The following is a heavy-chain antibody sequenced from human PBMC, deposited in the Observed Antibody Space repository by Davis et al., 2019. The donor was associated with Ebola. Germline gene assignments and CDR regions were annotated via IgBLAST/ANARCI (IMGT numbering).Heavy chain of an antibody. CDR2: IYYSGST. Sequence: SGTLSLTCTVSGGSISSYYWSWIRQPPGKGLEWIGYIYYSGSTNYNPSLKSRVTISVDTSKNQFSLKLSSVTAADTAVYYCARRVTRGSGMDVWGQGTTVTVSS. V-gene: IGHV4-59*08. CDR1: GGSISSYY. CDR3: ARRVTRGSGMDV. D-gene: IGHD2-21*02. J-gene: IGHJ6*02.